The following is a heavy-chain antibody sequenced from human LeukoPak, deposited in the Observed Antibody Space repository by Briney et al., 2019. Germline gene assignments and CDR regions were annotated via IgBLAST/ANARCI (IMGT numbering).Heavy chain of an antibody. D-gene: IGHD3-3*01. CDR1: GGSFSGYY. V-gene: IGHV4-34*01. J-gene: IGHJ4*02. CDR3: ASSIFGVVPPAY. CDR2: INHSGST. Sequence: KTSETLSLTCAVYGGSFSGYYWSWIRQPPGKRLEWIGEINHSGSTNYNPSLKSRVTISVDTSKNQFSLKLSSVTAADTAVYYCASSIFGVVPPAYWGQGTLVTVSS.